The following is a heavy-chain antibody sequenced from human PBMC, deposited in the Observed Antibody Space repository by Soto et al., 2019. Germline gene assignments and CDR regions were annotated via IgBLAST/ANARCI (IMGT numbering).Heavy chain of an antibody. CDR1: GGGNLRDYR. Sequence: QVQLVQSGAEVKEPGSSVKVSCKASGGGNLRDYRTTWVRRAPGQGLEWMGGIIPKLGSANYAQKFQGRVTLTADESTNSVYRELRSLRSDATAVYYCAGGGEGYNFGAVYWGQGTPVTASS. CDR3: AGGGEGYNFGAVY. D-gene: IGHD5-12*01. CDR2: IIPKLGSA. V-gene: IGHV1-69*01. J-gene: IGHJ4*02.